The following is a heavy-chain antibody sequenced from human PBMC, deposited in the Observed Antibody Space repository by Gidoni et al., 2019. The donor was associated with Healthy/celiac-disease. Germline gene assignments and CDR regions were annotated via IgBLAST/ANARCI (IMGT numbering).Heavy chain of an antibody. CDR1: GGTFSSYA. V-gene: IGHV1-69*01. D-gene: IGHD2-8*01. CDR2: IIPIFGTA. Sequence: QLQLLQSGAEVKKPGSSVKVSCNSSGGTFSSYAICWVRQAHGQGLEWMGGIIPIFGTANYAKKYQGRVTITEDESTSTAYMELSSLRSEDTAVYYCARDRQAGLIGGSTNWGQGTLVTVSS. J-gene: IGHJ4*02. CDR3: ARDRQAGLIGGSTN.